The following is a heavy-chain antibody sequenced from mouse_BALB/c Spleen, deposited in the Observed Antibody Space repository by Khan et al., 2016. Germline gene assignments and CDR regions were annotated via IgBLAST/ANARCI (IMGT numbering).Heavy chain of an antibody. J-gene: IGHJ3*01. Sequence: QVQLKESGPGLVAPSQSLSITCTVSGFSLTSSGVHWVRQPPGKGLDWLGVIWAGGSTDYNSALMSRLSITKDNSQNQVFLKMNSLQPDDTALYYCARDEQDYGAGFASWGQGTLVTVSA. CDR3: ARDEQDYGAGFAS. CDR1: GFSLTSSG. CDR2: IWAGGST. V-gene: IGHV2-9*02. D-gene: IGHD2-4*01.